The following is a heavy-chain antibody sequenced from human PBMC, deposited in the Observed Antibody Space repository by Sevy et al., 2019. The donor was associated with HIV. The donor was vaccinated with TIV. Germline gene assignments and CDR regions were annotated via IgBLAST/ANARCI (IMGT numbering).Heavy chain of an antibody. CDR1: GFTFRNYG. CDR3: AKDESHCGGECHPTFFDY. CDR2: IRYDGNNT. Sequence: GGCLRLSCTASGFTFRNYGMHWVRQAPGKGLEWVAFIRYDGNNTYYEDSVKGRFTISRDNSKNTLYLQMNSLRAEDTSVYYCAKDESHCGGECHPTFFDYWGQGSLVTVSS. V-gene: IGHV3-30*02. D-gene: IGHD2-21*01. J-gene: IGHJ4*02.